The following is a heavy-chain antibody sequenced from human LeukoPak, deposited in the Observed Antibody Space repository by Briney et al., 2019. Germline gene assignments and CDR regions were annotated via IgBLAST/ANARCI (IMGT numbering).Heavy chain of an antibody. V-gene: IGHV1-8*01. D-gene: IGHD4-17*01. CDR1: GYTFANFD. Sequence: ASVKVSCKASGYTFANFDINWVRQATGQGLEWMGWINPNNGNTGYAQKFQGRVTLTRDTSISTAYMEVSSLGSEDTAVYYCATTVTQEYYYHYGLDVWGQGTTVTVSS. J-gene: IGHJ6*02. CDR3: ATTVTQEYYYHYGLDV. CDR2: INPNNGNT.